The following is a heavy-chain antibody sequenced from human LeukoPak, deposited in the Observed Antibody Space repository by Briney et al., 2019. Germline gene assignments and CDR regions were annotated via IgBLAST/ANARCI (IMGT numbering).Heavy chain of an antibody. CDR2: IYYSGST. Sequence: SETLSLTCTVSGGSISSSSYYWGWIRQPPGKELEWIGSIYYSGSTYYNPSLKSRVTVSVDTSKNQFSLKLSSVTAADTAVYYCARRGSGDHDYWGQGTLVTVSS. J-gene: IGHJ4*02. CDR3: ARRGSGDHDY. D-gene: IGHD4-17*01. V-gene: IGHV4-39*01. CDR1: GGSISSSSYY.